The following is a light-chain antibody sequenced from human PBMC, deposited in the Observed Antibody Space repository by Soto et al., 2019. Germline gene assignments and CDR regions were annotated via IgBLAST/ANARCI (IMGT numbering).Light chain of an antibody. V-gene: IGLV2-14*01. CDR1: SCDVSYYKY. CDR2: ETS. Sequence: QSALTQLASVSGSPVQSVTISCLGSSCDVSYYKYVSWYPHHPGKTPKLLIFETSRRPSCTSTRFSGTRSGYTASLTISGLQAEDDADYYCASYTSSCADVFGPWTKATVL. CDR3: ASYTSSCADV. J-gene: IGLJ1*01.